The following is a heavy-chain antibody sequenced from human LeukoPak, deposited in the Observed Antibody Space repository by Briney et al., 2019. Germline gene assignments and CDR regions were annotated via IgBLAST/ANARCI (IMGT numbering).Heavy chain of an antibody. J-gene: IGHJ4*02. V-gene: IGHV4-59*01. Sequence: SETLSLTCTVSGGSISSYYWSWIRQPPGKGLEWIGYIYYSGRTNYNPSLKSRVTISVDTSKNQFSLKLSSVTAADTAVYYCARLKGGRLYYFDYWGQGTLVTVSS. CDR3: ARLKGGRLYYFDY. CDR2: IYYSGRT. CDR1: GGSISSYY.